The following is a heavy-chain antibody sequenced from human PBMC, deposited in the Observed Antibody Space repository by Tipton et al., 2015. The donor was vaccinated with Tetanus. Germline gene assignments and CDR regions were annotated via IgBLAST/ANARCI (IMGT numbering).Heavy chain of an antibody. V-gene: IGHV4-31*02. J-gene: IGHJ6*02. CDR2: IYYSGST. CDR3: ARDKLFDYYGSGSYPKLDYYYYGMDV. CDR1: GGSTSSGGYY. Sequence: LRLSCTVSGGSTSSGGYYWSWIRQHPGKGLEWIGYIYYSGSTYYNPSLKSRVTISVDTSKNQFSLKLSSVTAADTAVYYCARDKLFDYYGSGSYPKLDYYYYGMDVWGQGTPVTVSS. D-gene: IGHD3-10*01.